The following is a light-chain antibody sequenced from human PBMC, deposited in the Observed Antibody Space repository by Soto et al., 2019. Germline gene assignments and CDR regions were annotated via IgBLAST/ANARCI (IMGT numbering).Light chain of an antibody. CDR3: ATWDDSLNGLI. CDR1: SSNLKTNG. J-gene: IGLJ2*01. Sequence: QSVLTQPPSASGTPGQRVTISCSGGSSNLKTNGLSWYQQVPGAAPKLLIYSNNQRPSGAPDRFSGSKSGTSASLAISGLQSEDEATYHCATWDDSLNGLIFGGGTKLTVL. CDR2: SNN. V-gene: IGLV1-44*01.